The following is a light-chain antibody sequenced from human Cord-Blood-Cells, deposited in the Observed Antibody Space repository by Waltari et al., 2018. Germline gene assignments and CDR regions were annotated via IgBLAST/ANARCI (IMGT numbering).Light chain of an antibody. CDR2: AAS. J-gene: IGKJ1*01. V-gene: IGKV1-39*01. CDR3: QQSYSTPPT. CDR1: QSISSY. Sequence: DIQMTQSPSSLSASVGDRVTITCRASQSISSYLDWYQQKPGKAPKLLIYAASSLQSGVPSRVSGSGSGTDFTLTSSSLQPEDFATYYCQQSYSTPPTLGPGTKVEIK.